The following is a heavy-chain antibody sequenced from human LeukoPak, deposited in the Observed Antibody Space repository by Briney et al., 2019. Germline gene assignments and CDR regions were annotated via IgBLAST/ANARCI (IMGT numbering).Heavy chain of an antibody. D-gene: IGHD5-18*01. Sequence: GGSLRLSCAASGFTFSSYSMNWVRQAPGKGLEWVSSISSSSSYIYYADSVKGRFTISRDNAKNSLYLQMNSLRAEDTAVYYCARAVWRYSYGPQPPIGYWGQGTLVIVSS. CDR1: GFTFSSYS. CDR3: ARAVWRYSYGPQPPIGY. J-gene: IGHJ4*02. V-gene: IGHV3-21*01. CDR2: ISSSSSYI.